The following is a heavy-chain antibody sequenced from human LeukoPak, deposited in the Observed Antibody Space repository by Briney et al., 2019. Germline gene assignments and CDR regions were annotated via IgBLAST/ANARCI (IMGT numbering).Heavy chain of an antibody. CDR1: GFTFDGYA. Sequence: GRSLRLSCAASGFTFDGYAMHWVWQAPGKGLEWVSGISWNSGRIGYADSVKGRFTISRDNAKNSLHLQMNSLRAEDTALYYCVRDMGVVWATTALDYWGHGTLVTVSS. CDR3: VRDMGVVWATTALDY. CDR2: ISWNSGRI. J-gene: IGHJ4*01. D-gene: IGHD1-26*01. V-gene: IGHV3-9*01.